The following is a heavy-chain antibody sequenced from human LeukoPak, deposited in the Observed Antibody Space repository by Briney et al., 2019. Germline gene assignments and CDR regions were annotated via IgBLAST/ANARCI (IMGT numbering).Heavy chain of an antibody. Sequence: GGSLRLSCAASGFTFSTYAMHWVCKAPGKGLGWVAVISYDGSSKYYADSVKGRFTISRDNSKNTLYLQMNSLRAEDTAVYYCAKGRVQRGYSYGPFDYWGQGTLVTVSS. CDR2: ISYDGSSK. CDR3: AKGRVQRGYSYGPFDY. J-gene: IGHJ4*02. V-gene: IGHV3-30*04. D-gene: IGHD5-18*01. CDR1: GFTFSTYA.